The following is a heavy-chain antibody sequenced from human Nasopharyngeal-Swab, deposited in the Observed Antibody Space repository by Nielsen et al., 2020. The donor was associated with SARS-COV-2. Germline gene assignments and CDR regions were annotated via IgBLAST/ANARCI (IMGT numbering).Heavy chain of an antibody. CDR2: IWYDGSNK. D-gene: IGHD5-18*01. V-gene: IGHV3-33*08. CDR1: GFTFSSYG. J-gene: IGHJ2*01. Sequence: GGSLRLSCAASGFTFSSYGMHWVRQAPGKGLEWVAVIWYDGSNKYYADSVKGRLTISRDNSKNKLYLQMNSLRAEDTAVYYCARDRGIQLWYRNWYFDLWGRGTLVTVSS. CDR3: ARDRGIQLWYRNWYFDL.